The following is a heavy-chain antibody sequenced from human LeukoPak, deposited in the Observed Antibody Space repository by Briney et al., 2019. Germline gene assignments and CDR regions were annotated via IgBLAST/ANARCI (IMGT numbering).Heavy chain of an antibody. CDR3: ARVSFMPSGSPVDAFDI. CDR2: ISGSSGST. J-gene: IGHJ3*02. CDR1: GFTFSDYA. D-gene: IGHD1-26*01. Sequence: GGTLRLSCAVSGFTFSDYAMTWVRQAPGKGLEWVSAISGSSGSTYYADSVKGRFTISRDNSKNTLYLQMNSLRAEDTAVYYCARVSFMPSGSPVDAFDIWGQGTMVTVSS. V-gene: IGHV3-23*01.